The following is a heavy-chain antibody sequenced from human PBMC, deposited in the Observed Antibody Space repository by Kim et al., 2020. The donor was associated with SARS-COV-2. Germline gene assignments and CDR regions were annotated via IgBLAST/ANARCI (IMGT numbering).Heavy chain of an antibody. D-gene: IGHD2-2*01. CDR2: IKQDGSEK. V-gene: IGHV3-7*01. CDR3: ARAGGDIVVVPAAAYWYFDL. J-gene: IGHJ2*01. Sequence: GGSLRLSCAASGFTFSSYWMSWVRQAPGKGLEWVANIKQDGSEKYYVDSVKGRFTISRDNAKNSLYLQMNSLRAEDTAVYYCARAGGDIVVVPAAAYWYFDLWGRGTLVTVSS. CDR1: GFTFSSYW.